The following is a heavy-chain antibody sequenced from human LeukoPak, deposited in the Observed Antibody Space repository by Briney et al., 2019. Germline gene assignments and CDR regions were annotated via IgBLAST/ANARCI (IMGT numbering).Heavy chain of an antibody. Sequence: GESLKISCQGSGYSFGSYYIAWVRQMAGKGLEWMGTIYPGDSETRYSPSFQDQVTISADKSINSAYLQWSSPKASDTAIYYCARLRISTWYYFDYWGQGSLVTVSS. D-gene: IGHD6-13*01. CDR1: GYSFGSYY. CDR2: IYPGDSET. V-gene: IGHV5-51*01. J-gene: IGHJ4*02. CDR3: ARLRISTWYYFDY.